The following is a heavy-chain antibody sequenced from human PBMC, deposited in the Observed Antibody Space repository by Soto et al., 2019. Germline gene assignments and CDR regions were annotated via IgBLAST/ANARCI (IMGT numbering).Heavy chain of an antibody. V-gene: IGHV3-73*02. D-gene: IGHD5-12*01. CDR3: TRQGPRDGYNWGFDY. Sequence: EVQLVESGGGLVQPGGSLKLSCAASGFSFSGSDMHWGRQASGKGLEWVGRIRSKGNSYATAYAASVKGRFTISRDDSKNTAYLQMHSLRTEDTAMYYCTRQGPRDGYNWGFDYWGQGTLVTVSS. J-gene: IGHJ4*02. CDR2: IRSKGNSYAT. CDR1: GFSFSGSD.